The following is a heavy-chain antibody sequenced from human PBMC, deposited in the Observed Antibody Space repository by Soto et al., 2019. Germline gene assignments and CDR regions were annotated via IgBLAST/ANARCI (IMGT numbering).Heavy chain of an antibody. CDR3: ARSAATIVVVPAAPDYYYYMDV. CDR1: GLTFRVAW. CDR2: IKSNADGGAT. J-gene: IGHJ6*03. D-gene: IGHD2-2*01. V-gene: IGHV3-15*07. Sequence: GGSLRLSCAASGLTFRVAWMNWVRQAPGKGLEWVGRIKSNADGGATDYADSVKGRFTISRDNAKNSLYLQMNSLRAEDTALYHCARSAATIVVVPAAPDYYYYMDVWGKGTTVTVSS.